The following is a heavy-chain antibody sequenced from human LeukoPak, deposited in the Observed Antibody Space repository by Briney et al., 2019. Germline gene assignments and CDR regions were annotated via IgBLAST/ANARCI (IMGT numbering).Heavy chain of an antibody. J-gene: IGHJ5*02. D-gene: IGHD3-3*01. Sequence: ASVKVSCKASGYTFTSYGISWVRQAPGQGLEWMGWISAYNGNTNYAQKLQGRVTMTTDTSTSTAYMELRSLRSDDTAVYYCARALPLNYDFWSGYSMIPWFDPWGQGTLVTVSS. CDR3: ARALPLNYDFWSGYSMIPWFDP. V-gene: IGHV1-18*01. CDR1: GYTFTSYG. CDR2: ISAYNGNT.